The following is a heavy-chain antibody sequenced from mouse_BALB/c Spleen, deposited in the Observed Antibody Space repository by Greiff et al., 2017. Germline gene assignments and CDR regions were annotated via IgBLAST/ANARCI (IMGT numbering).Heavy chain of an antibody. CDR2: ISSGGST. Sequence: EVKVVESGGGLVKPGGSLKLSCAASGFTFSSYAMSWVRQTPEKRLEWVASISSGGSTYYPDSVKGRFTISRDNARNILYLQMSSLRSEDTAMYYCARGGDGNFRFAYWGQGTLVTVSA. CDR3: ARGGDGNFRFAY. D-gene: IGHD2-1*01. V-gene: IGHV5-6-5*01. J-gene: IGHJ3*01. CDR1: GFTFSSYA.